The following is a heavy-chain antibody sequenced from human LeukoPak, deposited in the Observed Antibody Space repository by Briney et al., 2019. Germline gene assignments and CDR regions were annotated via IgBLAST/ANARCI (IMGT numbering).Heavy chain of an antibody. D-gene: IGHD4/OR15-4a*01. J-gene: IGHJ4*02. Sequence: ASVKVSCKVSGYTLTELSMHWVRQAPGKGLEWMGGFDPEDGETIYAQKFQGRVTMTEDTSTDTAYMELSSLRSEDTAVYYCATDFPPSNGFNYWGQGTLVTVSS. CDR2: FDPEDGET. CDR3: ATDFPPSNGFNY. CDR1: GYTLTELS. V-gene: IGHV1-24*01.